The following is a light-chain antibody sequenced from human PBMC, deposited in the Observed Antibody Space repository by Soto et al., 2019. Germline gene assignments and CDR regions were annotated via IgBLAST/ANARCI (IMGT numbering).Light chain of an antibody. CDR3: QSYDSSLSGYV. Sequence: VLTQPPSVSGAPGQRVTISCTGSSSNIGAGYDVHWYQQLPGTAPKLLIYGNSNRPSGVPDRFSGSKSGTSASLAITGLQAEDEADYYCQSYDSSLSGYVFGIGTKVTVL. CDR1: SSNIGAGYD. CDR2: GNS. V-gene: IGLV1-40*01. J-gene: IGLJ1*01.